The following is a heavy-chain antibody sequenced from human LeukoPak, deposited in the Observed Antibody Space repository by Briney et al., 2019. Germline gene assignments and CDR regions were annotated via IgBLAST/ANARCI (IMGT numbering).Heavy chain of an antibody. CDR3: ARGGMAGDFDY. Sequence: PSETLSLTCAVYGGSFSGYYWSWIRQPPGKGLEWIGEINHSGSTNYNPSLKSRVTISVDTSKNQFPLKLSSVTAADTAVYYCARGGMAGDFDYWGQGTLVTVSS. CDR1: GGSFSGYY. D-gene: IGHD3-16*01. V-gene: IGHV4-34*01. J-gene: IGHJ4*02. CDR2: INHSGST.